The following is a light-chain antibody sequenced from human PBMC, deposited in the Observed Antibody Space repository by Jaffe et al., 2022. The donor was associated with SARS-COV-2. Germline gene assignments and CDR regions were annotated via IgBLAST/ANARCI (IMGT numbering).Light chain of an antibody. CDR2: GNS. CDR1: SSNIGANYD. CDR3: QSYDSSLSGSV. Sequence: QSVLTQPPSVSGAPGLRVTISCTGSSSNIGANYDVHWYQQLPGTAPKLLISGNSNRPSGVPDRFSGSKSGTSASLAITGLQAEDEADYYCQSYDSSLSGSVFGGGTKLTVL. J-gene: IGLJ3*02. V-gene: IGLV1-40*01.